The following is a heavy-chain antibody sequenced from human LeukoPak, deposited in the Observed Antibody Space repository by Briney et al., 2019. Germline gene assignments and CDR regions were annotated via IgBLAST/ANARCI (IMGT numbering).Heavy chain of an antibody. V-gene: IGHV3-23*01. D-gene: IGHD2-2*01. CDR3: AKDTGMFSVVPAAPFDY. J-gene: IGHJ4*02. CDR1: GFTFSMYA. Sequence: PGGSLRLSCAASGFTFSMYAMSWVRQAPGKGLEWVSTISASGSTTDYADSVKGRVTISRDNSKNTLYLQMNSLRAEDTAVYYCAKDTGMFSVVPAAPFDYWGQGTLVTVSS. CDR2: ISASGSTT.